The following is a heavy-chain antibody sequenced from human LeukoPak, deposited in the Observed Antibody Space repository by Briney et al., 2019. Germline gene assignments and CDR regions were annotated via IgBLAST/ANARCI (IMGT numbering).Heavy chain of an antibody. CDR3: ARDGRDYYDSSGYYYYFDY. J-gene: IGHJ4*02. Sequence: GGSLRLSCAASGFTFSSYSMNWVRQAPGKGLERVSSISSSSSYIYYADSVKGRFTISRDNAKNSLYLQMNSLRAEDTAVYYCARDGRDYYDSSGYYYYFDYWGREPWSPSPQ. V-gene: IGHV3-21*01. CDR2: ISSSSSYI. D-gene: IGHD3-22*01. CDR1: GFTFSSYS.